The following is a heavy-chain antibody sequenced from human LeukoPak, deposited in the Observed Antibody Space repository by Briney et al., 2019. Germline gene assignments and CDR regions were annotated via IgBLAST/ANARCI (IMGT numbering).Heavy chain of an antibody. Sequence: PGGSLRLSCAASGFTFNNCWMSWVRQAPGKGLEWVGRVVSKTDRETTDYAAPVKGRFTISRDDSKNTLYLQMNSLKTEDTAVYYCTTDIAVAGTRSNNWFDPWGQGTLVTVSS. D-gene: IGHD6-19*01. CDR3: TTDIAVAGTRSNNWFDP. CDR2: VVSKTDRETT. CDR1: GFTFNNCW. J-gene: IGHJ5*02. V-gene: IGHV3-15*04.